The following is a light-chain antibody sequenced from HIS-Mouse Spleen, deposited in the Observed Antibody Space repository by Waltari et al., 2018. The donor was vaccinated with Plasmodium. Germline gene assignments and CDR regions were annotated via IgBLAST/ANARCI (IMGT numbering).Light chain of an antibody. CDR3: QQYGSSSWT. J-gene: IGKJ1*01. CDR1: QSVSSSY. CDR2: GSS. V-gene: IGKV3-20*01. Sequence: EIVLTQSPGTLSLSPGERATLSCRASQSVSSSYLAWYQQKPGQAPRLLSYGSSSRATGIPDRFSVSGSGTDFTLTISRLEPEDFAVYYCQQYGSSSWTFGQGTKVEIK.